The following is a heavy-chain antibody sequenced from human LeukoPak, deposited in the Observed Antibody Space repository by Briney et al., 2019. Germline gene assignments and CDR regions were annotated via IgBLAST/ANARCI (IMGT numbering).Heavy chain of an antibody. CDR1: GFSFRSYS. Sequence: GGSLRLSCAASGFSFRSYSMNWVRQAPGKGLEWVATMTRSSTIYYADSVKGRFTISRDNDKNSVYLQMNSLRDEDTAVYSCARAQTMFWEFDGFDIWGRGTEVTVSS. D-gene: IGHD3-10*02. J-gene: IGHJ3*02. CDR2: MTRSSTI. CDR3: ARAQTMFWEFDGFDI. V-gene: IGHV3-69-1*01.